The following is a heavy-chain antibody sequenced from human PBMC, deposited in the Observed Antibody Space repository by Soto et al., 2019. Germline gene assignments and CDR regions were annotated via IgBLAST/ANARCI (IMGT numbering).Heavy chain of an antibody. CDR2: IKQDGSEK. D-gene: IGHD3-3*01. V-gene: IGHV3-7*01. CDR3: ARAFNFWSGYYSHYYYYMDV. J-gene: IGHJ6*03. CDR1: GFTFSSYW. Sequence: GGSLRLSCAASGFTFSSYWMSWVRQAPGKGLEWVANIKQDGSEKYYVDSVKGRFTISRDNAKNSLYLQMNSLRAEDTAVYYCARAFNFWSGYYSHYYYYMDVWGKGTTVTVSS.